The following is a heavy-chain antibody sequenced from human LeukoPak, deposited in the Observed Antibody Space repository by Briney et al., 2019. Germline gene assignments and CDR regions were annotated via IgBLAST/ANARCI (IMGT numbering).Heavy chain of an antibody. CDR2: IRYDGSNK. CDR3: AKGLTTVTTGAYYFDY. D-gene: IGHD4-17*01. Sequence: PGGSLRLSCAASGFTFSANAMSWVRQAPGKGLEWVAFIRYDGSNKYYADSVKGRFTISRDNSKNTLYLQMNSLRAEDTAVYYCAKGLTTVTTGAYYFDYWGQGTLVTVSS. V-gene: IGHV3-30*02. CDR1: GFTFSANA. J-gene: IGHJ4*02.